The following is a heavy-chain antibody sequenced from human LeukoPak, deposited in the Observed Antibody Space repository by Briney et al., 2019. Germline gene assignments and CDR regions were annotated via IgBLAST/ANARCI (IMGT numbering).Heavy chain of an antibody. Sequence: SETLSLTCTVSGGSISSGGYYWSWIRQHPGKGLEWIGYIYYSGSTYYNPSLKSRVTISVDTSKNQFSLKLSSVTAADTAVYYCARGGGRSDYEAYWGQGTLVPVSS. J-gene: IGHJ4*02. CDR2: IYYSGST. V-gene: IGHV4-31*03. CDR3: ARGGGRSDYEAY. CDR1: GGSISSGGYY. D-gene: IGHD5-12*01.